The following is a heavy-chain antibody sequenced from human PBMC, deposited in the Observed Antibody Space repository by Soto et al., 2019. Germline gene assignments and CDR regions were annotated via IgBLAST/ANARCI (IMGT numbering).Heavy chain of an antibody. J-gene: IGHJ6*02. CDR3: ARNSPYYYGSGSYHLYYYGMDV. Sequence: ASVKVSCKASGYTFTGYYMHWVRQAPGQGLEWMGWINPNSGGTNYAQKFQGWVTMTRDTSISTAYMELSRLRSDDTAVYYCARNSPYYYGSGSYHLYYYGMDVWGQGTTVTVSS. CDR1: GYTFTGYY. CDR2: INPNSGGT. D-gene: IGHD3-10*01. V-gene: IGHV1-2*04.